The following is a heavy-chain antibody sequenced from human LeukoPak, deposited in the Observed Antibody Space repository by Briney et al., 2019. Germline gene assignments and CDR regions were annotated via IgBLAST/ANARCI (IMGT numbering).Heavy chain of an antibody. J-gene: IGHJ4*02. CDR2: INTDRSST. Sequence: PGGSLRLSCAASGFTFSSYWMHWVRQAPGKGLVWVSRINTDRSSTSYADSVKGRFTISRDNAKNTLYLQMNSLRAEDTAVYYCARRAAAGRYYFDYWGQGTLVTVSS. D-gene: IGHD6-13*01. V-gene: IGHV3-74*01. CDR3: ARRAAAGRYYFDY. CDR1: GFTFSSYW.